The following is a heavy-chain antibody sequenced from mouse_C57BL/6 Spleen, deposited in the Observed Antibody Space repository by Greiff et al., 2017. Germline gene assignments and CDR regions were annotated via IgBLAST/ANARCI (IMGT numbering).Heavy chain of an antibody. V-gene: IGHV1-77*01. CDR2: LGPGSGST. CDR1: GYTFTDYY. CDR3: AFPYYCGSRGWYFDV. J-gene: IGHJ1*03. D-gene: IGHD1-1*01. Sequence: VQLKQSGAELVKPGASVKISCKASGYTFTDYYINWVKQRPGQGLEWIGKLGPGSGSTYYNEKFKGKATLTADKSSRTAYLQLSGLTTQDSAVYFGAFPYYCGSRGWYFDVWGTGTTVTVSS.